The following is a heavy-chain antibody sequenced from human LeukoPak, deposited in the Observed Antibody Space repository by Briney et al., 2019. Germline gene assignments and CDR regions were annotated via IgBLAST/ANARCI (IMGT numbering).Heavy chain of an antibody. CDR2: IIPILGIA. V-gene: IGHV1-69*04. Sequence: VASVKVSCKASGGTFSSYAISWVRQAPGQGLEWMGRIIPILGIANYAQKFQGRVTITADKSTSTAYMELSSLRSEDTAVCYCARDRIGSSSGNYWGQGTLVTVSS. CDR3: ARDRIGSSSGNY. J-gene: IGHJ4*02. D-gene: IGHD6-6*01. CDR1: GGTFSSYA.